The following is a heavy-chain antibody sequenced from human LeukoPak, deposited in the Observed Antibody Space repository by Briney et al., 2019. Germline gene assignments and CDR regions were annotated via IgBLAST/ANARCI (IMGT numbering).Heavy chain of an antibody. CDR3: ARGHGSYYYCMDV. V-gene: IGHV1-2*02. D-gene: IGHD3-10*01. CDR2: INPNSGGT. J-gene: IGHJ6*04. Sequence: ASVKVSCKASGYTFTGYYMHWVRQAPGQGLEWMGWINPNSGGTNYAQKFQGRVTMTRDTSISTAYMELSRLRSDDTAVYHCARGHGSYYYCMDVWGKGTTVTVSS. CDR1: GYTFTGYY.